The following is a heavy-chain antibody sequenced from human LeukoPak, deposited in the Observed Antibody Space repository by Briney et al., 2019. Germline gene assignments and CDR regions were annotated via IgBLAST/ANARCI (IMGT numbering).Heavy chain of an antibody. J-gene: IGHJ4*02. CDR3: AKLSTYYYDSREFDY. V-gene: IGHV3-74*01. CDR1: GFPFSSYW. D-gene: IGHD3-22*01. Sequence: GGSLRLSCAASGFPFSSYWMHWVRQAPGKGLVWVSRINSDGSSTRYADSVKGRFTISRDNSKNTLYLQMNSLRAEDTAVYYCAKLSTYYYDSREFDYWGQGTLVTVSS. CDR2: INSDGSST.